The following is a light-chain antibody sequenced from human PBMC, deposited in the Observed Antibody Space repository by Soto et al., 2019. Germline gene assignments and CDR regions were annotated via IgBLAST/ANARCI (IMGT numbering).Light chain of an antibody. V-gene: IGKV3-15*01. Sequence: EVVVTQSPATLSVSPGERATLSCRASQSVSSNLAWYQQKPGQAPRLLIYGAYTRATGIQARFSGSGSGTEFTLTIRSLQSEDFAVYYCHQYDNWPKTFGQGTRLENK. J-gene: IGKJ5*01. CDR1: QSVSSN. CDR2: GAY. CDR3: HQYDNWPKT.